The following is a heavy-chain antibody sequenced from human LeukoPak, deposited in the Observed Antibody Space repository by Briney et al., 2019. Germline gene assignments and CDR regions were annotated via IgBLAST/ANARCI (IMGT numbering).Heavy chain of an antibody. V-gene: IGHV4-34*01. Sequence: SETLSLTCAVYGGSFSGYYWSWIRQPPGKGLEWIGEINHSGSTNYNPSLKSRVTISVVTSKNQFSLKLSSVTAADTAVYYCAREGSSSPLHYWGQGTLVTVSS. J-gene: IGHJ4*02. D-gene: IGHD6-6*01. CDR1: GGSFSGYY. CDR3: AREGSSSPLHY. CDR2: INHSGST.